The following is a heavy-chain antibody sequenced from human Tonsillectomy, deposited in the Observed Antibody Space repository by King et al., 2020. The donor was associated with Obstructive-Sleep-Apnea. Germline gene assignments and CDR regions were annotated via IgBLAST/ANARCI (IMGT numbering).Heavy chain of an antibody. CDR3: TAPKYSNSWYY. J-gene: IGHJ4*02. D-gene: IGHD6-13*01. CDR1: GFTFTNAW. Sequence: EVQLVESGGGSVKPGGSLRLSCAASGFTFTNAWMTWVRQAPGKGLEWVGRIKSKTDGGTTDYAAPVKGRFTISRDDSKNTLYLQMNSLKTEGTAVYYCTAPKYSNSWYYWGQGTLVTVSS. CDR2: IKSKTDGGTT. V-gene: IGHV3-15*01.